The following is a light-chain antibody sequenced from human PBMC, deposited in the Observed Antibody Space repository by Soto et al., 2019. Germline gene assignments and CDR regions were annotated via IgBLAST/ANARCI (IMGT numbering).Light chain of an antibody. CDR1: SSDIGGYYY. V-gene: IGLV2-14*01. J-gene: IGLJ1*01. CDR2: QVT. Sequence: QSALTQPASVSGSPGQSITISCTGTSSDIGGYYYVSWYQHHPGKAPKLLIYQVTNRPLRVSNRFSGSKSGNTASLTISGLQADDEADYYCTSYSSSDIFYVFGTGTKVTVL. CDR3: TSYSSSDIFYV.